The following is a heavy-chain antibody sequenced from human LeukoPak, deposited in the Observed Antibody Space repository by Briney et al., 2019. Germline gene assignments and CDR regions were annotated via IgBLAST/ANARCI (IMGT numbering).Heavy chain of an antibody. V-gene: IGHV3-15*01. D-gene: IGHD2-15*01. CDR3: TSASDCSGGSCYFDY. CDR1: GFTFSNAW. Sequence: GGSLRLSCAASGFTFSNAWMSWVRQAPGKGLEWVGRIKSKTDGGTTDYAAPVKGRFTISRDDSKNPLYLQMNTLKTEDTAVYYCTSASDCSGGSCYFDYWGQGTLVTVSS. CDR2: IKSKTDGGTT. J-gene: IGHJ4*02.